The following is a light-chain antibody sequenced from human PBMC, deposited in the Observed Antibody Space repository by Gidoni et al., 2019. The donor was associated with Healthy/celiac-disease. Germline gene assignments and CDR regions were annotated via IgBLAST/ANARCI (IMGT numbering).Light chain of an antibody. Sequence: AIRITQSPSSLSASTGDRVTITCRASQGISSYLAWYQQKPGKAPKLLIYAASTLQSGVPSRFSGSGSGTDFTLTISCLQSEDVATYDCQQYYSYPRTFXQXTKVEIK. V-gene: IGKV1-8*01. CDR3: QQYYSYPRT. CDR1: QGISSY. CDR2: AAS. J-gene: IGKJ1*01.